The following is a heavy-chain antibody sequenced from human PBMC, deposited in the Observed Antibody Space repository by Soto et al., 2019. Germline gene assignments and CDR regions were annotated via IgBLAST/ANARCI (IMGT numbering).Heavy chain of an antibody. Sequence: QITLKESGPTLVRPTQTLTLTCAFSGFSLSTSGVGVGWIRQPPGKALEWLAVIYWDDSKHYSPSLRSRLTITKDPSKNQVVXXXXXXXXXXXXXXXXXXXXXXXXPLDYWGQGTLVTXXS. CDR2: IYWDDSK. CDR3: XXXXXXXXPLDY. CDR1: GFSLSTSGVG. V-gene: IGHV2-5*02. J-gene: IGHJ4*02.